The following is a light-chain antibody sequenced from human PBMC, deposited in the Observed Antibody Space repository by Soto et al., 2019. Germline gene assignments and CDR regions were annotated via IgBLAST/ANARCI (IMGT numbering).Light chain of an antibody. Sequence: LLPQSPGTLSLSPGERASLSGGASQSVRGNFLAWYQPNPGHAPSILVYGASNRATGIPDRLSGSGSGTDFTLTIHRLEPEDVAVYFCQQYGSSRTFGQGTKVDIK. CDR3: QQYGSSRT. CDR1: QSVRGNF. V-gene: IGKV3-20*01. J-gene: IGKJ1*01. CDR2: GAS.